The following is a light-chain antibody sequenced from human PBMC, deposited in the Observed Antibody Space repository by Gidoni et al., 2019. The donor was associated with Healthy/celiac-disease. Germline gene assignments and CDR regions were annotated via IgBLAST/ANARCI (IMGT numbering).Light chain of an antibody. CDR3: QQSYSTPRT. V-gene: IGKV1-39*01. CDR1: QSISSY. J-gene: IGKJ2*01. CDR2: AAS. Sequence: DIQMTQSPSSLSASVGDRVPITCRASQSISSYFNWYQQKPGKAPKLLIYAASSLQSGVPSRFSGSGSGTDFTLNISSLQPEDFATYYCQQSYSTPRTFGQGTKLEIK.